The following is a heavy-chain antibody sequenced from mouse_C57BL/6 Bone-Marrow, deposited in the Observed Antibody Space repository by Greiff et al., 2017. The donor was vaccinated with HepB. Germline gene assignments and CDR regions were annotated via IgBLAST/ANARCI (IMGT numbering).Heavy chain of an antibody. V-gene: IGHV1-81*01. J-gene: IGHJ3*01. CDR1: GYTFTSYG. CDR3: ARSSLITTVVPY. D-gene: IGHD1-1*01. CDR2: IYPRSGNT. Sequence: QVQLQQSGAELARPGASVKRSCRASGYTFTSYGLSWVRQRTGQGLEWIGEIYPRSGNTYYNEKFKGKATLTADKSSSTAYMELRSLTSEDSAVYFCARSSLITTVVPYWGQGTLVTVSA.